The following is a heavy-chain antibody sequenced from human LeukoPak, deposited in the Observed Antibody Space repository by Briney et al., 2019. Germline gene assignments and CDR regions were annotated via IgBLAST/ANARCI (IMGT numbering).Heavy chain of an antibody. D-gene: IGHD1-26*01. CDR3: ARESGSYYTYYFDY. CDR2: ISAYNGNT. J-gene: IGHJ4*02. Sequence: ASVKVSCKASGYTITSYGISWVRQAPGQGLEWMGWISAYNGNTNYAQKLQGRVTMTTDTSTSTAYMELRSLRSDDTAVYYCARESGSYYTYYFDYWGQGTLVTVSS. V-gene: IGHV1-18*01. CDR1: GYTITSYG.